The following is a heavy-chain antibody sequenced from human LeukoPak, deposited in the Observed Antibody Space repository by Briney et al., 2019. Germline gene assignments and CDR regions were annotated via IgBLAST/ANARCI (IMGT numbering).Heavy chain of an antibody. CDR3: ARGKVVAGTPGQNSWDH. CDR2: IHTSGST. D-gene: IGHD6-19*01. Sequence: SETLSLTCTVSGGSISSYYWNWIRQPAGKGLEWIGRIHTSGSTNYNPSLKSRVTVSVDTSKNQFSMKLSSVTAADTAVYYCARGKVVAGTPGQNSWDHWGQGTLVTVSS. J-gene: IGHJ4*02. V-gene: IGHV4-4*07. CDR1: GGSISSYY.